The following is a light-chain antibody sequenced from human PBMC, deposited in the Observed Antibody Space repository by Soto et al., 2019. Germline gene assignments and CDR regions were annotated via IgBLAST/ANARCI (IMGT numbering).Light chain of an antibody. CDR2: KAS. Sequence: DIQMTQSPSPLSGSVGDRVTITCRASQTISSWLAWYQQKPGKAPKLLIYKASTLKSGVPSRLSGSGSGTEFTLTISSLQPDDFATYYCQHYNSYSEAFGQGTKVDIK. CDR1: QTISSW. J-gene: IGKJ1*01. V-gene: IGKV1-5*03. CDR3: QHYNSYSEA.